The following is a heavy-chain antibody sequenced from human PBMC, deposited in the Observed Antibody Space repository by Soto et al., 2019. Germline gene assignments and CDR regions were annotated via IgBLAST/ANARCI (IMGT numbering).Heavy chain of an antibody. CDR2: MNANSGNT. V-gene: IGHV1-8*01. Sequence: QVQLVQSGAEVKKPGASVKVSCKASGYTFTSYDINWVRQATGQGLEWMGWMNANSGNTGYAQKFQGRVTMTRNTSISTAYTELSSMRSEDTAVYYCARGINYYDSGDDAFDIWGQGTMVTVSS. CDR3: ARGINYYDSGDDAFDI. CDR1: GYTFTSYD. D-gene: IGHD3-10*01. J-gene: IGHJ3*02.